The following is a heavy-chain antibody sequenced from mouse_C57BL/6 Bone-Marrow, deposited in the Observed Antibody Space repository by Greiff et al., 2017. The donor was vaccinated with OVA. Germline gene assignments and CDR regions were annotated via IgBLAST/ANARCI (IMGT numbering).Heavy chain of an antibody. V-gene: IGHV5-4*03. CDR3: ARELGPFAY. Sequence: EVKLVESGGGLVKPGGSLKLSCAASGFTFSSYAMSWVRQTPEKRLEWVATISDGGSYTYYPDNVKGRFTISRDNAKNNLYLQMSHLKSEYTAMYYCARELGPFAYWGQGTLVTVSA. CDR2: ISDGGSYT. CDR1: GFTFSSYA. J-gene: IGHJ3*01. D-gene: IGHD4-1*01.